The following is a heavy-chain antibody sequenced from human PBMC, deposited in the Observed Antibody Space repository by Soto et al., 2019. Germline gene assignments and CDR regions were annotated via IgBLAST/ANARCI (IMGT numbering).Heavy chain of an antibody. CDR1: GFTFDDYA. D-gene: IGHD2-2*01. CDR2: ISWNSGSI. V-gene: IGHV3-9*01. CDR3: AKDIRGHIVVVPAAMTFDY. Sequence: GGSLRLSCAASGFTFDDYAMHWVRQAPGKGLEWVSGISWNSGSIGYADSVKGRFTISRDNAKNSLYLQMNSLRAEDTALYYCAKDIRGHIVVVPAAMTFDYWGQGTLVTVSS. J-gene: IGHJ4*02.